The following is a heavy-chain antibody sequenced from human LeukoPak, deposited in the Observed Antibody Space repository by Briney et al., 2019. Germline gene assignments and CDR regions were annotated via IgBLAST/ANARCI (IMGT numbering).Heavy chain of an antibody. Sequence: GGSLRLSCSTSGFSFSSFAMDWVRQAPGKGLEYVSGISSSGSNTYYADSVKGRFTISRDNSKNTLYLQMSSLRADDTAVYYCAKIYVSGIDFWGQGTLVTVSS. D-gene: IGHD3-10*01. CDR1: GFSFSSFA. V-gene: IGHV3-64D*06. J-gene: IGHJ4*02. CDR3: AKIYVSGIDF. CDR2: ISSSGSNT.